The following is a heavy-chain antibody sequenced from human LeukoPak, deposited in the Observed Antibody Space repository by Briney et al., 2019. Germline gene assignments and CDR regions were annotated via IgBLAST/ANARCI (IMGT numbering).Heavy chain of an antibody. J-gene: IGHJ6*02. V-gene: IGHV3-7*01. CDR1: GFMFSTYW. CDR2: IKRDGSAI. CDR3: AREAKDGMDV. Sequence: VQPGESLRLSCAASGFMFSTYWMTWVRQAPGKGLECVANIKRDGSAINYADSVKGRFTISRENAKNSLYLQMNSLRAGDTAVYYCAREAKDGMDVWGQGTTVTVSS.